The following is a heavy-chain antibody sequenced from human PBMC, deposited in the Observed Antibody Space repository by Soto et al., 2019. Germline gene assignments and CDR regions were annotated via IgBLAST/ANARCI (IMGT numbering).Heavy chain of an antibody. CDR2: IYYSGST. V-gene: IGHV4-31*03. CDR3: ARSTSMHAFDI. Sequence: TAETLSLTCTVSGGSISSGGYYWTWIRQHPGKGLEWIGHIYYSGSTNHNPSLKSRVTISSDTSQNQFSLKLTSVTAADTAVYYCARSTSMHAFDIWGQGTMVTVSS. CDR1: GGSISSGGYY. J-gene: IGHJ3*02.